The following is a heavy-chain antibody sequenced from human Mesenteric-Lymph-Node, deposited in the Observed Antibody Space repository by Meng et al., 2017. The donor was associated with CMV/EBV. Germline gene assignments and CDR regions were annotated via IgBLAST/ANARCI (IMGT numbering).Heavy chain of an antibody. D-gene: IGHD6-6*01. Sequence: ASVKVSCKTSGYTFTAYYLHWVRQAPGQGLEWMGWINHKTGGTNYAQKFQGRVTMTRDTSTSTAYMELSRLRSDDTAVYYCAAARPAYGMDVWGQGTTVTVSS. CDR2: INHKTGGT. CDR3: AAARPAYGMDV. CDR1: GYTFTAYY. J-gene: IGHJ6*02. V-gene: IGHV1-2*02.